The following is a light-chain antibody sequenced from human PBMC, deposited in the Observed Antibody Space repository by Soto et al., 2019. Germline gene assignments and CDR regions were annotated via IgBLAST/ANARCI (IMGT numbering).Light chain of an antibody. Sequence: DIVRTQSPLSLPGTPGEPASISCRSSQSLLHTNGHNYLGWYLQKPGQSPQLLIYLASNRASGVPDRFSSRASGKDFALKISRVEAENVGVYYCMQGLQTPLTVGQGTRLEIK. J-gene: IGKJ5*01. CDR2: LAS. V-gene: IGKV2-28*01. CDR1: QSLLHTNGHNY. CDR3: MQGLQTPLT.